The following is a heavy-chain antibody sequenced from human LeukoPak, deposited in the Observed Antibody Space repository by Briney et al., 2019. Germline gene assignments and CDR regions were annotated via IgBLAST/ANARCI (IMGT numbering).Heavy chain of an antibody. J-gene: IGHJ6*02. CDR2: ISAYNGNT. CDR1: GYTFTSDG. V-gene: IGHV1-18*01. CDR3: ARDTGHYYDSSGRPSYYYYGMAV. Sequence: GASVKVSCKASGYTFTSDGISWVRQAPGQGREWRGGISAYNGNTNYAQKLQGRVTMTTDTSTSTAYMELRSLRSDDTAVYYRARDTGHYYDSSGRPSYYYYGMAVWGQATTVTAPS. D-gene: IGHD3-22*01.